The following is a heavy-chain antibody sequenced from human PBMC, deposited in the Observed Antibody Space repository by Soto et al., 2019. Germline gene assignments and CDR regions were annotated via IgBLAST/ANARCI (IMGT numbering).Heavy chain of an antibody. CDR2: ISAYNGNT. Sequence: ASVKVSCKASGYTFTSYGISWVQQAPGQGLEWMGWISAYNGNTNYAQKLQGRVTMTTDTSTSTAYMELRSLRSDDTAVYYCARDSGYYDILTGYYRPQSDAFDIWGQGTMVTVS. CDR3: ARDSGYYDILTGYYRPQSDAFDI. V-gene: IGHV1-18*01. CDR1: GYTFTSYG. D-gene: IGHD3-9*01. J-gene: IGHJ3*02.